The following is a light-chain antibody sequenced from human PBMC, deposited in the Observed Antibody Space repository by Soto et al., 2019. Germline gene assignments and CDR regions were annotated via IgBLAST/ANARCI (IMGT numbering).Light chain of an antibody. Sequence: VLTQSPGTLSLSPGERATLSCRASQSVSSNYLAWYQQKPGQAPRVLIYGASTRATGIPARFSGSGSGTEFTLTISSLQSEDFAVYYCQQYNNWPPVTFGQGTKVDIK. CDR1: QSVSSN. V-gene: IGKV3-15*01. CDR3: QQYNNWPPVT. J-gene: IGKJ1*01. CDR2: GAS.